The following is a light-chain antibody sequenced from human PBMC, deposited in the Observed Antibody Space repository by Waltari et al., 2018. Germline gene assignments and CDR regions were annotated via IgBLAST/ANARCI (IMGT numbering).Light chain of an antibody. CDR2: DVS. V-gene: IGLV2-14*03. J-gene: IGLJ2*01. Sequence: QSALTQPASVSGSPGQSITISCTGTSSDVGHYNYFSCYQQRPGKAPKLMIYDVSYRPSGISSRFSGSKSGSTASLTIYGLQAEDEADYYCSSFTSASTVGVIFGGGTKLTVL. CDR3: SSFTSASTVGVI. CDR1: SSDVGHYNY.